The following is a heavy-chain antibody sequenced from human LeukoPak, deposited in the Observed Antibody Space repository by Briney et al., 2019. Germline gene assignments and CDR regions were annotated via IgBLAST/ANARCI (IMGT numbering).Heavy chain of an antibody. J-gene: IGHJ4*02. D-gene: IGHD4-17*01. Sequence: GRSLRLSCTASGLTFGDYAMNWFRQAPGRGLEWVGFIRSKAYGGTTEYAASVKGRFTNSRDDSKSIAYLQMNSLKTEDTAVYYCTRDHDYGDQSPFDYWGQGPLVTVSS. CDR1: GLTFGDYA. V-gene: IGHV3-49*03. CDR3: TRDHDYGDQSPFDY. CDR2: IRSKAYGGTT.